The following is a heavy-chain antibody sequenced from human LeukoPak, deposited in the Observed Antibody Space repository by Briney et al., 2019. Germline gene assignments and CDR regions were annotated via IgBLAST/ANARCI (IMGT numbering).Heavy chain of an antibody. CDR1: GGSISSSGFF. V-gene: IGHV4-31*03. CDR2: ISYSGSP. D-gene: IGHD4-17*01. J-gene: IGHJ4*02. Sequence: SQTLSLTCTVSGGSISSSGFFWSWIRQHPGKGLESIGYISYSGSPYYNSSLKSRLTMSVDTSKNEFSLQLTSLTAADTAVYYCAKGPGAEGLGNWGQGTLVIVSS. CDR3: AKGPGAEGLGN.